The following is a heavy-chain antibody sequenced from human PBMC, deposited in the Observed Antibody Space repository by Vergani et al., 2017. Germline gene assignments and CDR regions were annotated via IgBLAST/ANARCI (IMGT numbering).Heavy chain of an antibody. CDR1: GGSISSYY. D-gene: IGHD3-10*01. CDR3: ARQYMVRGENWFDP. Sequence: QVQLQESGPGLVKPSETLSLTCTVSGGSISSYYWSWIRQPPGKGLEWFGYIYYSGSTNYNPSLKSRVTISVDTSKNQFSLKLSSVTAADTAVYYCARQYMVRGENWFDPWGQGTLVTVSS. V-gene: IGHV4-59*08. CDR2: IYYSGST. J-gene: IGHJ5*02.